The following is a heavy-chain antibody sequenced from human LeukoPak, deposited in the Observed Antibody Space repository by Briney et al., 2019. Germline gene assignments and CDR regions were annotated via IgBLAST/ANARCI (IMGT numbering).Heavy chain of an antibody. CDR3: AKIGIVGATGYYFDY. J-gene: IGHJ4*02. D-gene: IGHD1-26*01. Sequence: SETLSLTCTVSGGSISSGNYYWNWIRQHPGEGLEWIGYIYYSGSTYYNPSLKSRVTISVDTSKNQFSLRLSSVTAADTAVYYRAKIGIVGATGYYFDYWGQGTLVTVSS. CDR1: GGSISSGNYY. CDR2: IYYSGST. V-gene: IGHV4-31*03.